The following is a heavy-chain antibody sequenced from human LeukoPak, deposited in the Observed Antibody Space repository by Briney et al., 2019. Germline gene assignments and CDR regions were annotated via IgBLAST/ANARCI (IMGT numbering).Heavy chain of an antibody. V-gene: IGHV1-24*01. CDR3: ATAFFQYDFWSG. D-gene: IGHD3-3*01. Sequence: ASVKVSCKASGYTFTRYDINWVRQAPGKGLEWMGGFDPEDGETIYAQKFQGRVTMTEDTSTDTAYMELSSLRSEDTAVYYCATAFFQYDFWSGWGQGTLVTVSS. J-gene: IGHJ4*02. CDR2: FDPEDGET. CDR1: GYTFTRYD.